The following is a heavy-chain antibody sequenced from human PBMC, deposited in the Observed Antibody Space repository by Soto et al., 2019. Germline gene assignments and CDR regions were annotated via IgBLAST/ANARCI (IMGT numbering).Heavy chain of an antibody. Sequence: PSDTLALTCTVSGGSISGHYWSWLRQPPGKGLEWIGYMYNTGSTVYNPSFKSRVTISVDTSKNQFSLKLNSVTAADTAVYYCARDLWGYCGTDCYPLDVWGQGTTVT. CDR3: ARDLWGYCGTDCYPLDV. D-gene: IGHD2-21*02. V-gene: IGHV4-59*11. CDR2: MYNTGST. J-gene: IGHJ6*02. CDR1: GGSISGHY.